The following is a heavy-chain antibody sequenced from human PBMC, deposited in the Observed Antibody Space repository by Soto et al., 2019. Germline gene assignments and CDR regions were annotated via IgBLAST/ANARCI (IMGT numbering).Heavy chain of an antibody. J-gene: IGHJ6*02. Sequence: PVGSLRLSCSASGFTFSSYVMNWVRQAPGKGLEWVSGVSGSGTTTYYADSVKGRFTISRDNAKNSVSLQMNSLRAEDTAVYYCAREYTAWPLAYGLDVWGQGATVTVSS. CDR2: VSGSGTTT. CDR3: AREYTAWPLAYGLDV. CDR1: GFTFSSYV. V-gene: IGHV3-21*01. D-gene: IGHD2-2*02.